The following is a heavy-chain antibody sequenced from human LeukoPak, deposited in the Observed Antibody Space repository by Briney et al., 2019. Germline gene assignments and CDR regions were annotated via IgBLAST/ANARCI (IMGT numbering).Heavy chain of an antibody. V-gene: IGHV3-48*04. CDR3: AKGPWLAYPYYFDY. CDR1: GFTFTFYG. D-gene: IGHD6-19*01. Sequence: GGSLRLSCVASGFTFTFYGMNWVRQAPGKGLEWVSYISSSGSTIYYADSVKGRFTISRDNAKNSLYLQMNSLRAEDTAVYYCAKGPWLAYPYYFDYWGQGTLVTVSS. J-gene: IGHJ4*02. CDR2: ISSSGSTI.